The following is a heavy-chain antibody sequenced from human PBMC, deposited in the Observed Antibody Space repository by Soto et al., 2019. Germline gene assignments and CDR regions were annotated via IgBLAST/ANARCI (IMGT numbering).Heavy chain of an antibody. CDR2: IKQDGSEK. J-gene: IGHJ3*02. D-gene: IGHD3-9*01. CDR1: GFIFRTYW. CDR3: ARYCSYYDILTGRSDAFYI. Sequence: GGSLRLSCAASGFIFRTYWMSWVRQAPGKGLEWVANIKQDGSEKWDVDSVKGRFTISRDNAKNSLDLQMNSLRAEDTAVYYCARYCSYYDILTGRSDAFYIWGQGTMVTVS. V-gene: IGHV3-7*01.